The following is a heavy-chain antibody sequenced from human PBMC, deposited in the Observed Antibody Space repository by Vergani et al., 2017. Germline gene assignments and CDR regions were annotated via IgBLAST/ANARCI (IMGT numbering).Heavy chain of an antibody. J-gene: IGHJ4*02. CDR1: GFTFSSYG. CDR3: AKAAMGLFDY. CDR2: KRYDGSNK. D-gene: IGHD5-18*01. Sequence: QVQLVESGGGVVQPGGSLRLSCAASGFTFSSYGMHWVRQAPGKGLEWVAFKRYDGSNKYYADSVKGRFTISRDNSKNTLYLQMNSLRAEDTAVYYCAKAAMGLFDYWSQGTLVSVSS. V-gene: IGHV3-30*02.